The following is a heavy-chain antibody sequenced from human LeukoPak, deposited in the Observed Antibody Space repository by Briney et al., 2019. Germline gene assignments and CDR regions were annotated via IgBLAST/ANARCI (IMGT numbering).Heavy chain of an antibody. J-gene: IGHJ4*02. Sequence: SETLSLTCAVYGGSFSGYYWSWIRQPPGKGLEWIGEINHSGSTNYNPSLKSRVTISVDTSKNQFSLKLSSVTAADTAVCYCARILYSYSYWGQGTLVTVSS. CDR2: INHSGST. CDR1: GGSFSGYY. D-gene: IGHD5-18*01. CDR3: ARILYSYSY. V-gene: IGHV4-34*01.